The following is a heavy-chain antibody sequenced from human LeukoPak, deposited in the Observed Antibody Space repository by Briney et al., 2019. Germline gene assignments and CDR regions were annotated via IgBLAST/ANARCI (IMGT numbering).Heavy chain of an antibody. D-gene: IGHD3-16*02. CDR1: GYTFTGYY. V-gene: IGHV1-2*02. CDR3: ARDRGLGELSLDFDY. J-gene: IGHJ4*02. CDR2: INPNSGGT. Sequence: ASVKVSCKASGYTFTGYYIHWVRQAPGQGLEWMGWINPNSGGTNYAQKFQGRVTMTRDTSISTAYMELSRLRSDDTAVYYCARDRGLGELSLDFDYWGQGTLVTVSS.